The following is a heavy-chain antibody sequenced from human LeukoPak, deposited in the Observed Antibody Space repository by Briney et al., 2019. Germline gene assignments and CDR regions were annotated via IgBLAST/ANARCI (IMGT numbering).Heavy chain of an antibody. CDR2: IYYRVTS. V-gene: IGHV4-61*05. CDR3: ARAVGGDGSGSL. CDR1: GYSISSGYY. Sequence: SETLSLTCTVSGYSISSGYYWGWIRQPPGKGLEWIGYIYYRVTSDYNPSLKSRVTMSVDMSTRQISLKLSSVTAADTAVYYCARAVGGDGSGSLWGPGTLVTVSS. D-gene: IGHD3-10*01. J-gene: IGHJ4*02.